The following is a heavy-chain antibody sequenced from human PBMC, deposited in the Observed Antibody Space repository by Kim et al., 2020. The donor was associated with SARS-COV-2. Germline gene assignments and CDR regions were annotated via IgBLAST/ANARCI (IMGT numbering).Heavy chain of an antibody. Sequence: GGSLRLSCAASGFTFDDYTMHWVRQAPGKGLERVSLISWDGGSTYYADSVKGRFTISRDNSKNSLYLQMNSLRTEDTALYYCAKDKGGYSYGYRAFAFDIWRQGTMVTVSS. D-gene: IGHD5-18*01. V-gene: IGHV3-43*01. CDR3: AKDKGGYSYGYRAFAFDI. CDR1: GFTFDDYT. CDR2: ISWDGGST. J-gene: IGHJ3*02.